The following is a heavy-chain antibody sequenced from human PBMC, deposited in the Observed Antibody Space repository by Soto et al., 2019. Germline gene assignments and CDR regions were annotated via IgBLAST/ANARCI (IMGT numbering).Heavy chain of an antibody. D-gene: IGHD3-10*01. CDR3: ARATYYYGSGSDGDAFDI. V-gene: IGHV3-13*01. CDR2: IGTAGDT. CDR1: VFTFSSYD. J-gene: IGHJ3*02. Sequence: GGSLRLSCAASVFTFSSYDMHWVRQATGKGLEWVSAIGTAGDTYYPGSVKGRFTISRENAKNSLYLQMNSLRAEDTAVYYCARATYYYGSGSDGDAFDIWGQGTMVTVSS.